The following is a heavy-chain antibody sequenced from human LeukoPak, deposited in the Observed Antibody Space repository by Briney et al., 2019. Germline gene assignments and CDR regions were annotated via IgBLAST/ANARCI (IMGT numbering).Heavy chain of an antibody. CDR2: IYYSGST. CDR1: GGSISSHY. D-gene: IGHD2-21*02. Sequence: SETLSLTCTVSGGSISSHYWSWIRQPPGKGLEWIGYIYYSGSTNYNPSLKSRVTISVDTSKNQFSLKLSSVTAADTAVYYCARGIVVVTAGYYFDYWGQGTVVTVSS. J-gene: IGHJ4*02. V-gene: IGHV4-59*11. CDR3: ARGIVVVTAGYYFDY.